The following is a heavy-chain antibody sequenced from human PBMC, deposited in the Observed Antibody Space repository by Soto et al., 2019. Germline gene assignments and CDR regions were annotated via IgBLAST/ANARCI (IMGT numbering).Heavy chain of an antibody. CDR1: GYAFTSYG. V-gene: IGHV1-18*04. Sequence: QVQLVQSGPEVKKPGASVRVSCMTSGYAFTSYGVNWVRQVPGQGLEWMGWIAPHSGRTTYLPKFQGRVTITADPSTNADYMELTRLSSDDTVIYFCARAATGSYHSAYWGQGTVVAVAA. J-gene: IGHJ4*02. D-gene: IGHD3-10*01. CDR3: ARAATGSYHSAY. CDR2: IAPHSGRT.